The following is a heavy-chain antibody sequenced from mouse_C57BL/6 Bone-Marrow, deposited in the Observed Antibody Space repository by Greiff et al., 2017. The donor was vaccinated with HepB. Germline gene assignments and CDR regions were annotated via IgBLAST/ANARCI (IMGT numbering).Heavy chain of an antibody. V-gene: IGHV1-55*01. CDR3: AREVDYYGRGFAY. CDR2: IYPGSGST. CDR1: GYTFTSYW. Sequence: VKLQQPGAELVKPGASVKMSCKASGYTFTSYWITWVKQRPGQGLEWIGDIYPGSGSTNYNEKFKSKATLTVDTSSSTAYMQLSSLTSEDSAVYYCAREVDYYGRGFAYWGQGTLVTVSA. D-gene: IGHD1-1*01. J-gene: IGHJ3*01.